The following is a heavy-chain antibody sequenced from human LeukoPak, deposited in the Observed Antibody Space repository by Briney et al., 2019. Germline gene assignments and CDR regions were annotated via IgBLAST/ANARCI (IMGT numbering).Heavy chain of an antibody. CDR1: GYTFAAYY. Sequence: ASVKVSCKASGYTFAAYYMYWVRQAPGQGLEWMGWIRPNSGGTNYAQKLQGRVTMTTDTSTSTAYMELRSLRSDDTAVYYCARDREAAVVAATLDAFDIWGQGTMVTVSS. J-gene: IGHJ3*02. CDR3: ARDREAAVVAATLDAFDI. V-gene: IGHV1-2*02. D-gene: IGHD2-15*01. CDR2: IRPNSGGT.